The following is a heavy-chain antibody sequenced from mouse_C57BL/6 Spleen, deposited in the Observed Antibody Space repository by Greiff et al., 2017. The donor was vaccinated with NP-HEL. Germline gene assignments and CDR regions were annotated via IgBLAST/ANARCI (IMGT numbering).Heavy chain of an antibody. Sequence: EVQLQQSGPGLVKPSQSLSLTCSVTGYSITSGYYWNWIRQFPGNKLEWMGYISYDGSNNYNPSLKNRISITRDTSKNQFFLKLNSVTTEDTATYYCARDIYDGYQGFAYWGQGTLVTVSA. CDR2: ISYDGSN. CDR1: GYSITSGYY. V-gene: IGHV3-6*01. D-gene: IGHD2-3*01. J-gene: IGHJ3*01. CDR3: ARDIYDGYQGFAY.